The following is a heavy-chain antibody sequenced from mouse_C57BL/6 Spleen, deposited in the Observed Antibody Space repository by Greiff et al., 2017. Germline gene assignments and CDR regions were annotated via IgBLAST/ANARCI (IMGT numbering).Heavy chain of an antibody. J-gene: IGHJ3*01. CDR2: ISDGGGYT. CDR1: GFTFSSYA. Sequence: EVMLVESGGGLVKPGGSLKLSCAASGFTFSSYAMSWVRQTPEQRLEWVATISDGGGYTYYPDNVKGRFTISRDNAKNNLYLQMSHLKSEDTAMYYCAREGTTVVPGFAYWGQGALVTVSA. CDR3: AREGTTVVPGFAY. V-gene: IGHV5-4*01. D-gene: IGHD1-1*01.